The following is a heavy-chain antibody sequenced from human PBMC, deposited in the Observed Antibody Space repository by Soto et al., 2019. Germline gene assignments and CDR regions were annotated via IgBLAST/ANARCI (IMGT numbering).Heavy chain of an antibody. D-gene: IGHD6-13*01. CDR1: GYTFTGYY. CDR2: INPNSGGT. Sequence: ASVKVSCKASGYTFTGYYMHWVRQAPGQGLEWMGRINPNSGGTNYAKKFQGRVTMTRDTSISTAYMELSRLRSDDTAVYYCARPLAAAGYYYYYGMDVWGQGTTVTVSS. J-gene: IGHJ6*02. CDR3: ARPLAAAGYYYYYGMDV. V-gene: IGHV1-2*02.